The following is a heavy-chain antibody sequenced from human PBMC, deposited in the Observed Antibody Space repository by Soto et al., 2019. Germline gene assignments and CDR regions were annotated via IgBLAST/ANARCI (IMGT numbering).Heavy chain of an antibody. J-gene: IGHJ6*02. CDR1: GFTFSDYY. Sequence: GGSLRLSCAASGFTFSDYYMSWIRQAPGKGLEWVSYISSSSSYTNYADSVKGRFTISRDNAKNSLYLQMNSLRAEDTAVYYCARTYSSSWYFYYYGMDVWGQGTTVTVSS. D-gene: IGHD6-13*01. CDR2: ISSSSSYT. V-gene: IGHV3-11*03. CDR3: ARTYSSSWYFYYYGMDV.